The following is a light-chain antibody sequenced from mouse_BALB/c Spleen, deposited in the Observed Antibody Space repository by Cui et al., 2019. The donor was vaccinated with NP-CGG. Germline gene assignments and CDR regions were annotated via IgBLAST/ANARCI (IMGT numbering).Light chain of an antibody. Sequence: QAVVTQESALPTSPGATVTLTCRSSTGAVTTINYANWVQEKPDHLFTGLIGGTNNRAPGVPARFSGSLIGDKAALTITGAQTEDEAIYFCALWYSNHWVFGGGTKLTV. J-gene: IGLJ1*01. CDR2: GTN. CDR3: ALWYSNHWV. V-gene: IGLV1*01. CDR1: TGAVTTINY.